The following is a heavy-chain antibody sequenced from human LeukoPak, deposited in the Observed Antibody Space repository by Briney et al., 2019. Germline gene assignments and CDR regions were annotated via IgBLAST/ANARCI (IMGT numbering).Heavy chain of an antibody. CDR1: GDSFTKYY. CDR2: INPSDGST. D-gene: IGHD2-15*01. V-gene: IGHV1-46*01. CDR3: APSVRSGGSYYFDY. J-gene: IGHJ4*02. Sequence: ASVKVSCKASGDSFTKYYMHWVRQAPGQGLEWMGIINPSDGSTTYTQKFQGRVTMTTDTSTSTVNMELSSLRSEDTAVYYCAPSVRSGGSYYFDYWSQGTLVTVSS.